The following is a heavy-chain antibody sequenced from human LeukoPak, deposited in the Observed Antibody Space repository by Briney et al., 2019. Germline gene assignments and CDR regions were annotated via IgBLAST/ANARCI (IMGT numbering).Heavy chain of an antibody. V-gene: IGHV4-59*01. Sequence: SETLSLTCTVSGGSISIYYWSWIRQPPGKGLEWIGYIYYSGSTNYNPSLKSRVTISVDTSKNQFSLKLSSVTAADTAVYYCARGGVIVYFSWFDPWGQGTLVTVSS. J-gene: IGHJ5*02. D-gene: IGHD3-16*02. CDR3: ARGGVIVYFSWFDP. CDR1: GGSISIYY. CDR2: IYYSGST.